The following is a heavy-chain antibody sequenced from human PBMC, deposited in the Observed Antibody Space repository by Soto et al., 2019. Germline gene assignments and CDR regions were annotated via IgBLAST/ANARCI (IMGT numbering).Heavy chain of an antibody. CDR3: ARHSTRNYGLSFFAY. CDR1: GGSVSSYY. V-gene: IGHV4-59*08. J-gene: IGHJ4*02. D-gene: IGHD4-4*01. Sequence: QVQLQESGPGLVKPSETLSLTCTVSGGSVSSYYWSWIRQSPGKGLEWIGYIYYSGSTKYKPSLKSRAPIPQDTSKNHSPLKVSSAAAADTAVYYCARHSTRNYGLSFFAYGGLGALVTVSS. CDR2: IYYSGST.